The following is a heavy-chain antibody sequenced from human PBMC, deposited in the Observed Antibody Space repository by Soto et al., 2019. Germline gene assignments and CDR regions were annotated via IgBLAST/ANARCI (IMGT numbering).Heavy chain of an antibody. V-gene: IGHV1-69*02. CDR3: ATIKEGAVVPAAIIDYYYYYMDV. D-gene: IGHD2-2*01. CDR1: GGTFSSYT. Sequence: ASVKVSCKASGGTFSSYTISWVRQAPGQGLEWMGRIIPILGIANYAQKFQGRVTITADKSTSTAYMELSSLRSEDTAVYYCATIKEGAVVPAAIIDYYYYYMDVWGKGTTVTVSS. J-gene: IGHJ6*03. CDR2: IIPILGIA.